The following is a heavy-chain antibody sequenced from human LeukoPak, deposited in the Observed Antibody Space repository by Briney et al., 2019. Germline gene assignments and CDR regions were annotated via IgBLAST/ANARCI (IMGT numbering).Heavy chain of an antibody. CDR3: AREVRVMDFWSGYWSSWRWLDP. CDR2: INPNSGGT. J-gene: IGHJ5*02. Sequence: EASVKVSCKASGYTFTGYYMHWVRQAPGQGLEWMGWINPNSGGTNYAQKFQGRVTMTRDTSISTAYMELSRLRSDDTAVYYCAREVRVMDFWSGYWSSWRWLDPWGQGTLVTVSS. D-gene: IGHD3-3*01. CDR1: GYTFTGYY. V-gene: IGHV1-2*02.